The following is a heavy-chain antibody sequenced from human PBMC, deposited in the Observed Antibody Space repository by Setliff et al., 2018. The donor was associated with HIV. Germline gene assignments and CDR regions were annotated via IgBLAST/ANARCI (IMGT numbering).Heavy chain of an antibody. CDR3: ARGGAVSADFDS. CDR2: VYYDGRT. J-gene: IGHJ5*01. V-gene: IGHV4-39*06. Sequence: PSETLSLTCTGSGDSIRTGAYYWGGIRQPPGKGLAWIGSVYYDGRTFYNPSLKSRLAISVDTSKNQFALRLNSVTAADTAVYFCARGGAVSADFDSWGQGTLVTVSS. D-gene: IGHD3-16*01. CDR1: GDSIRTGAYY.